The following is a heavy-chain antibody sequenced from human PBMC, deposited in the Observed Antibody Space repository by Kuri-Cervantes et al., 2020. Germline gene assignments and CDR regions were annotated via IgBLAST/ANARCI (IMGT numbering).Heavy chain of an antibody. CDR1: GYTFTGYY. CDR2: INPNSGGT. CDR3: ARKVGKPYYYGMDV. Sequence: ASVKVSCKASGYTFTGYYMHWVRQAPGQGLEWMGWINPNSGGTNYAQKFQGRVTMTRDTSISTAYMELSRLRSDDTAVYYCARKVGKPYYYGMDVWGQGTTVTVSS. V-gene: IGHV1-2*02. J-gene: IGHJ6*02. D-gene: IGHD1-26*01.